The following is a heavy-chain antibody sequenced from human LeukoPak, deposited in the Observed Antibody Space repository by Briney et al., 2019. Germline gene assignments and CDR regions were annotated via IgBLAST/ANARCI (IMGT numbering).Heavy chain of an antibody. CDR2: IKANIDGWAT. CDR3: TTDFSHLDFSSGYYSY. J-gene: IGHJ4*02. V-gene: IGHV3-15*01. D-gene: IGHD3-3*01. Sequence: GGSLRLSCAASGFGFTNAWMVWVRQAPGKGLEWIGRIKANIDGWATDLAPPVKGRFTISRDDLTRTLYLQMNSLKTEDTGVYYCTTDFSHLDFSSGYYSYWGQGSLVIVSS. CDR1: GFGFTNAW.